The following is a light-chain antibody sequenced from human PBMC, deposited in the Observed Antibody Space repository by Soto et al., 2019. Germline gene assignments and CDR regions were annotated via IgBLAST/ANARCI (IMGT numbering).Light chain of an antibody. CDR2: GAS. J-gene: IGKJ2*01. Sequence: EIVLTQSPGTLSLSPGERATLSCRASQSVSSSSLAWYQQKPGQAPRLLIYGASSRATGIPDRFSGSGSGTDFTLTITTLEPEDLAVYYCQQYGSSPYTFGQGTKLEIK. CDR3: QQYGSSPYT. V-gene: IGKV3-20*01. CDR1: QSVSSSS.